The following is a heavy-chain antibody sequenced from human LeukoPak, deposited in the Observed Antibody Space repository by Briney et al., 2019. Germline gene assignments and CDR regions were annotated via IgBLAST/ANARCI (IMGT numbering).Heavy chain of an antibody. D-gene: IGHD6-13*01. V-gene: IGHV5-51*01. CDR1: GSSFTSYW. Sequence: GESLKISCQGSGSSFTSYWIGWVRRLPGQGLEWMGIIYPGDSDTRYSPSFQGQVTISADKSISTAYLQWSSLKASDTAMYYCARRGSWYTHDYWGQGTLVTVSS. J-gene: IGHJ4*02. CDR3: ARRGSWYTHDY. CDR2: IYPGDSDT.